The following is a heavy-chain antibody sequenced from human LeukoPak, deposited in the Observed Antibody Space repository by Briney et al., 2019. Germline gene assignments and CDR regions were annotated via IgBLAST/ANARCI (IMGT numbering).Heavy chain of an antibody. V-gene: IGHV3-33*03. D-gene: IGHD2-15*01. Sequence: GGSLRLSCTASGFPFSSYGMHWVRQAPGKGLVWVTVIWPDGSNKYYSDSVKGRFTISRDNSKNTLNLQMNSLRAEDTAVYYCAEEEVGYCSGGSCFSFNYWGQGTLVTVSS. CDR3: AEEEVGYCSGGSCFSFNY. J-gene: IGHJ4*02. CDR1: GFPFSSYG. CDR2: IWPDGSNK.